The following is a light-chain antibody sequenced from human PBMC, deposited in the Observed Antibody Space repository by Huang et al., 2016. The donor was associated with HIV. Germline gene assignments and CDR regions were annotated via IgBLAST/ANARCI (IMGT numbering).Light chain of an antibody. CDR3: QQLKTYPIT. Sequence: IQLTQSPSSLSASVGDRVTITCRARQGIGRYLGWYQQKPGKAPKLLIYAASTLHRGVPSRFSGSGSGTDFTLTIGSLQPEDFATYYCQQLKTYPITFGPGTQVDIK. CDR2: AAS. J-gene: IGKJ3*01. CDR1: QGIGRY. V-gene: IGKV1-9*01.